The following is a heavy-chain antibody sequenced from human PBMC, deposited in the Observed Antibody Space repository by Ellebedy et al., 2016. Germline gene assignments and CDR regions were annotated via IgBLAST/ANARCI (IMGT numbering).Heavy chain of an antibody. CDR1: GGSISSRY. V-gene: IGHV4-59*11. J-gene: IGHJ5*02. CDR2: MSYSGNT. D-gene: IGHD3-22*01. Sequence: SETLSLTCSVSGGSISSRYWSWIRQPPGKRLKWIGSMSYSGNTIYNPSLKSRVTTSLDPSKNELSLTLKSVTAADTALYYCARGGYDSGWNYNWFDPWGQGTLVTVSS. CDR3: ARGGYDSGWNYNWFDP.